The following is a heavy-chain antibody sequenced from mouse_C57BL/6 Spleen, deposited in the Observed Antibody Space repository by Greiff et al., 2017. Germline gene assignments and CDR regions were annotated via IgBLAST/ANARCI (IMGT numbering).Heavy chain of an antibody. CDR3: ARFTTVVHFDY. D-gene: IGHD1-1*01. J-gene: IGHJ2*01. CDR2: IDPSDSYT. V-gene: IGHV1-50*01. Sequence: QVQLQQPGAELVKPGASVKLSCKASGYTFTSYWMQWVKQRPGQGLEWIGEIDPSDSYTNYNQKFKGKATLTVDTSSSTAYMQLSSLTSEDSAVYYCARFTTVVHFDYWGQGTTLTVSS. CDR1: GYTFTSYW.